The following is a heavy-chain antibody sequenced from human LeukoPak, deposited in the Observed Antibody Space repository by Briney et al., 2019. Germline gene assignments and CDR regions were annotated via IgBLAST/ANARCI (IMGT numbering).Heavy chain of an antibody. CDR3: ARVFYGSGSYTVYYYYMDV. J-gene: IGHJ6*03. CDR1: GYTFTGYY. D-gene: IGHD3-10*01. V-gene: IGHV1-69*06. Sequence: SVKVSCKASGYTFTGYYMHWVRQAPGQGLEWMGGIIPIFGTANYAQKFQGRVTITADKSTSTAYMELRSLRSDDTAVYYCARVFYGSGSYTVYYYYMDVWGKGTTVTVSS. CDR2: IIPIFGTA.